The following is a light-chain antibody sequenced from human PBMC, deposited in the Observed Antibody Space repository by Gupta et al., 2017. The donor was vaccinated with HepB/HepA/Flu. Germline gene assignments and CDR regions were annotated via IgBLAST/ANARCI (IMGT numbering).Light chain of an antibody. CDR1: QSISRN. Sequence: ELVLTQSPATLSVSPGERATLSCRASQSISRNLAWYHQKPGQAPRLLIYDTSNRATGVPPTISGSRSSRALTLIISSREPADYVVYSCHQWCDYPLTFGRGTEVEIK. J-gene: IGKJ4*01. V-gene: IGKV3-11*02. CDR3: HQWCDYPLT. CDR2: DTS.